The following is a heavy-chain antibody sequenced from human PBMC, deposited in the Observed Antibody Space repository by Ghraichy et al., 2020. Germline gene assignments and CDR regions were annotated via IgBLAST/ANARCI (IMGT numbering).Heavy chain of an antibody. V-gene: IGHV4-61*01. CDR3: ARARALSFGYNVFVSYAFDI. D-gene: IGHD5-24*01. CDR2: IYYSGST. CDR1: GGSVSSGSYY. J-gene: IGHJ3*02. Sequence: SETLSLTCTVSGGSVSSGSYYWSWIRQPPGKGLEWIGYIYYSGSTNYNPSLKSRVTISVDTSKNQFSLKLSSVTAADTAVYYCARARALSFGYNVFVSYAFDIWGQGTMVTVSS.